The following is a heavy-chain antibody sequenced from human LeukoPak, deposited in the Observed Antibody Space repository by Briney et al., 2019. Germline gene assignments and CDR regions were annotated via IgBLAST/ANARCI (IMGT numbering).Heavy chain of an antibody. D-gene: IGHD7-27*01. CDR1: EYKFPTYW. CDR3: ARAGTESKWGLPRADYYYMDV. V-gene: IGHV5-51*01. Sequence: AGESLKISCKGSEYKFPTYWIGWVRQMPGKGLEWMGIIYPGDSDTRYSPSFQGLVTISADKSISTAYLQWSSLRASDTAMYYCARAGTESKWGLPRADYYYMDVWGKGTTVTVSS. J-gene: IGHJ6*03. CDR2: IYPGDSDT.